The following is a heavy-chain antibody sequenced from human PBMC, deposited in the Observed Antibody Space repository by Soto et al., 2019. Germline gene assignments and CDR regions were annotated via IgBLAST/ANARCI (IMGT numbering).Heavy chain of an antibody. Sequence: SGPTLVNPTQTLTLTCTFSGFSLRTSEVGVGWIRQPPGKTLEWLALIYWDTDKRYSPSLRSRLTITMDTSENQVVLTMTNIDPVDTAKYYCVQSRGGGDCLRSYPCHYYYGVDVWGQGT. CDR3: VQSRGGGDCLRSYPCHYYYGVDV. D-gene: IGHD2-21*02. V-gene: IGHV2-5*02. CDR1: GFSLRTSEVG. J-gene: IGHJ6*02. CDR2: IYWDTDK.